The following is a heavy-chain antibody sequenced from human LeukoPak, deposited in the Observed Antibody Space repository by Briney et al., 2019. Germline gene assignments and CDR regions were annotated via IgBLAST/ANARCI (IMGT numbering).Heavy chain of an antibody. J-gene: IGHJ4*02. D-gene: IGHD3-9*01. CDR3: ATDQRYAFDY. CDR2: IRTTAEGAKYA. Sequence: GGSLRLSCATSGFSFTDYPMNWVRQAPGKGLEWVSNIRTTAEGAKYAYYADSVKGRVTISRDDGKNTLYLHMNSLRDDDTAVYYCATDQRYAFDYWGQGILVTVSS. V-gene: IGHV3-48*02. CDR1: GFSFTDYP.